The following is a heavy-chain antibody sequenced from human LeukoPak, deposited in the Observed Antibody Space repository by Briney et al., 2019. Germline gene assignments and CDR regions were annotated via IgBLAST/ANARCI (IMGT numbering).Heavy chain of an antibody. J-gene: IGHJ4*02. CDR3: ARDLRGMVAATLDY. CDR2: ISYDGTNK. Sequence: GGSLRLSCAASGFIFSSYAIHWVRQAPGKGLEWVAVISYDGTNKNYADSVKGRFTISRDNSKNTLSLQMNSLRVEDTAVYYCARDLRGMVAATLDYWGQGTLVTVS. CDR1: GFIFSSYA. V-gene: IGHV3-30*04. D-gene: IGHD2-15*01.